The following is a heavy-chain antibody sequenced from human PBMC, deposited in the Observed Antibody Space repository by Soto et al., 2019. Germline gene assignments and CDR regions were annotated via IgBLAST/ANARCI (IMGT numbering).Heavy chain of an antibody. D-gene: IGHD5-18*01. CDR3: ARARIQLWQHFDY. J-gene: IGHJ4*02. CDR1: GFTFRSYA. V-gene: IGHV3-30-3*01. CDR2: ISYDGSNK. Sequence: GGSLRLSCAASGFTFRSYAMHWVRQAPGKGLEWVAVISYDGSNKYYADSVKGRFTISRDNSKNTLYLQMNSLRAEDTAVYCCARARIQLWQHFDYWGQGTLVTVSS.